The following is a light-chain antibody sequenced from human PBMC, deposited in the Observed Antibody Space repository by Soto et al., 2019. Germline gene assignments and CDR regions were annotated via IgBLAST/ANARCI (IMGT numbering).Light chain of an antibody. J-gene: IGKJ1*01. CDR2: GAS. CDR3: QQYNRWLWT. CDR1: QSVSSK. Sequence: IVMAHAPATLSVSAGEVAALSCRASQSVSSKLAWYQQKPGQAPRLLIYGASTRANGIPARFSGSGSGTEFTLIISSLPSEDSAVYYCQQYNRWLWTFGQGTRWIS. V-gene: IGKV3-15*01.